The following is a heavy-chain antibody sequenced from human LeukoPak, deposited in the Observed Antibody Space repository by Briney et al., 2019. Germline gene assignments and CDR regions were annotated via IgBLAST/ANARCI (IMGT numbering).Heavy chain of an antibody. CDR1: GFTFSSYG. V-gene: IGHV3-30*02. D-gene: IGHD2-21*02. CDR2: IRYDGSNK. J-gene: IGHJ6*03. Sequence: PGGSLRLSCAASGFTFSSYGMHWVRQAPGKGLEWVAIIRYDGSNKNYADSVKGRFTISRDNSKNTLYLQMNSLRAEDTAVYYCAKDYKRSLVTYYYMDVWGKGTAVNVSS. CDR3: AKDYKRSLVTYYYMDV.